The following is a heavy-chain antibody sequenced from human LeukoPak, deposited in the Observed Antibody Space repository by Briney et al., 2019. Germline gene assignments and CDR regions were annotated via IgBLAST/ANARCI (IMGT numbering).Heavy chain of an antibody. CDR3: ARRLGTRYSSGWYVGYNWFDP. J-gene: IGHJ5*02. D-gene: IGHD6-19*01. CDR1: GDSVSSNSVA. CDR2: TYYRSKWYN. V-gene: IGHV6-1*01. Sequence: SQTLSLICAISGDSVSSNSVAWNWIRQSPSRGLEWLGRTYYRSKWYNDYAVSVKSRITINPDTSKNQFSLHLNSVTPEDTAVYYCARRLGTRYSSGWYVGYNWFDPWGQGTLVTVSS.